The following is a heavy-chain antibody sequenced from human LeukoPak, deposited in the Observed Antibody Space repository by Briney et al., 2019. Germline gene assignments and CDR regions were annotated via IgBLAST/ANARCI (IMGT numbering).Heavy chain of an antibody. CDR3: ARVDDILTGPFDY. J-gene: IGHJ4*02. CDR2: IYYSGST. Sequence: PSETLSLTCTVSGGSVSSGSYYRSWIGQPPGKGLEWIGYIYYSGSTNYNPSLKSRVTISVDTSKNQFSLKLSSVTAADTAVYYCARVDDILTGPFDYWGQGTLVTVSS. D-gene: IGHD3-9*01. CDR1: GGSVSSGSYY. V-gene: IGHV4-61*01.